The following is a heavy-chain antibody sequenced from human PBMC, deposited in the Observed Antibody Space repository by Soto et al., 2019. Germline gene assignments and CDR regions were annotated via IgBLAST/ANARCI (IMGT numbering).Heavy chain of an antibody. J-gene: IGHJ4*02. CDR3: AKIKLGATARLGSYDSSGLFDY. CDR1: GFTCSSYA. D-gene: IGHD3-22*01. V-gene: IGHV3-23*01. Sequence: PGGSLRLSCAASGFTCSSYAMSWVRQAPGKVLEWGSGISGSGAGTYYTDSVKGRFTISRDNSNNTLYRQMNSLRAEETDLYYCAKIKLGATARLGSYDSSGLFDYWGQGTLVTVSS. CDR2: ISGSGAGT.